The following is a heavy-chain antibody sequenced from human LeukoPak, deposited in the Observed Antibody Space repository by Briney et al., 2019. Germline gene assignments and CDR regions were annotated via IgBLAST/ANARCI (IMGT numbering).Heavy chain of an antibody. Sequence: SETLSLTCTVSGGSVSSGSYYWSWIRQPPGKGLEWIGYIYYSGSTDYNPSLKSRVTISVDTSKNQFSLKLSSVTAADTAVYYCAREVREQWLVRSYWGQGTLVTVSS. D-gene: IGHD6-19*01. CDR1: GGSVSSGSYY. V-gene: IGHV4-61*01. CDR3: AREVREQWLVRSY. CDR2: IYYSGST. J-gene: IGHJ4*02.